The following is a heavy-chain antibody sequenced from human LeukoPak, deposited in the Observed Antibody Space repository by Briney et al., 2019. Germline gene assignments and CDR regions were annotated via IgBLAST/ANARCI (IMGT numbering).Heavy chain of an antibody. Sequence: PGGSLRLSCAASGFTFSVYSMNWVRQAPGKGLEWVSSISSSSSYIYYADSVKGRFTISRDNAKNSLYLQMNSLRAEDTAVYYCAREGMVRGVIRVDYYYYYMDVWGKGTTVTISS. V-gene: IGHV3-21*01. D-gene: IGHD3-10*01. J-gene: IGHJ6*03. CDR1: GFTFSVYS. CDR3: AREGMVRGVIRVDYYYYYMDV. CDR2: ISSSSSYI.